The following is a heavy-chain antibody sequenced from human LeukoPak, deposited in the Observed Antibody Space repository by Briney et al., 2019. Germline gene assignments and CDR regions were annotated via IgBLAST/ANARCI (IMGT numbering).Heavy chain of an antibody. CDR2: ISSTSKYI. CDR1: GFAFSDDS. V-gene: IGHV3-21*01. J-gene: IGHJ4*02. D-gene: IGHD5-18*01. Sequence: PGGPLRLSCVASGFAFSDDSMNWVRQPPGKGLEWVSSISSTSKYIYYADSVKGRFTISRDNAKNSLFLQMNNLRVDDSAVYYCAREYTAMAYDYWGQGNLVTVSS. CDR3: AREYTAMAYDY.